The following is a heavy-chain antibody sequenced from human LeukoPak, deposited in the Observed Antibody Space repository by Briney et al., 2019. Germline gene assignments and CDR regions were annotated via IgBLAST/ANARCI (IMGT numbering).Heavy chain of an antibody. CDR3: ARDGDILTGPDAFDI. Sequence: SETLSLNCAVYGGSFSGYYWSWIRQPPGKGLEWIGEINHSGSTNYNPSLKRRVTISVDTSKNQFSLKLSSVTAADTAVYYCARDGDILTGPDAFDIWGQGTMVTVSS. D-gene: IGHD3-9*01. CDR2: INHSGST. J-gene: IGHJ3*02. CDR1: GGSFSGYY. V-gene: IGHV4-34*01.